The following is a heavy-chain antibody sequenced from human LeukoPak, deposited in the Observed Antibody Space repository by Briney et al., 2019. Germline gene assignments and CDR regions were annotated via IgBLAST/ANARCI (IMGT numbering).Heavy chain of an antibody. CDR3: VKDVRGAVNWFDP. CDR2: ISSSSSYI. Sequence: GGSLRLSCAASGFTFSSYSMNWVRQAPGKGLEWVSSISSSSSYIYYADSVKGRFTISRDNAKNSLYLQMNSLRAEDTAVYYCVKDVRGAVNWFDPWGQGTLVTVSS. CDR1: GFTFSSYS. J-gene: IGHJ5*02. D-gene: IGHD3-10*02. V-gene: IGHV3-21*01.